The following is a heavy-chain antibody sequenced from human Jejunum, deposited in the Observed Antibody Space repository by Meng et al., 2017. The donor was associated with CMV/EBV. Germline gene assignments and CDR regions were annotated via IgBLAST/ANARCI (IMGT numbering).Heavy chain of an antibody. CDR3: ARPHSNS. CDR1: GGYITSTDDF. CDR2: MYYSGTT. J-gene: IGHJ4*02. Sequence: LSLTCTVSGGYITSTDDFRAWIRQPPGKGLEWIGSMYYSGTTYYNPSLKSRITISVDTSKNQFSLRLTSVTAADTAVYYCARPHSNSWGQGTLVTVSS. D-gene: IGHD2/OR15-2a*01. V-gene: IGHV4-39*07.